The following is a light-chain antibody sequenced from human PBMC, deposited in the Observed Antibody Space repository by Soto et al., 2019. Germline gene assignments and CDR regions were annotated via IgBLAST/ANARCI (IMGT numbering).Light chain of an antibody. CDR1: KSNIGAGYD. CDR2: GDI. CDR3: QSYDSSLIVSKV. Sequence: QSVLTQPPSVSGAPGQRVTISCTGSKSNIGAGYDVHWYQQLPGTAPKLLIYGDINRPSGVPDRFSGSKSGTSASLAITGLQAEDEADYYCQSYDSSLIVSKVFGTGTKVTVL. J-gene: IGLJ1*01. V-gene: IGLV1-40*01.